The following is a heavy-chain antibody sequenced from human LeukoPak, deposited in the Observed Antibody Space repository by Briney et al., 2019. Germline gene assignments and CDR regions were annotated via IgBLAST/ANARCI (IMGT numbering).Heavy chain of an antibody. Sequence: PSETLSLTCAVYGGSFSGYYWSWIRQPPGKGLEWIGEINHSGSTNYNPSLKSRVTISVDTSKNQFSLKLSSVTAADTAVYYCARVMRDCSGGSCYYAHFDYWGQGTLVTVSS. D-gene: IGHD2-15*01. V-gene: IGHV4-34*01. CDR1: GGSFSGYY. J-gene: IGHJ4*02. CDR3: ARVMRDCSGGSCYYAHFDY. CDR2: INHSGST.